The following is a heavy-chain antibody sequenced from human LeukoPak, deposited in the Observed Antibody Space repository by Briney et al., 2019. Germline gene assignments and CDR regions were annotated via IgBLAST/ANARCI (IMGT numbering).Heavy chain of an antibody. J-gene: IGHJ4*02. Sequence: SETLSLTCTVSGGSISSGDYYWSWIRQPLGKGLEWIGYIYYSGSTYYNPSLKSRVTISVDTSKNQFSLKLSSVTAADTAVYYCARAGEDFWSGYYPDYWGQGTLVTVSS. D-gene: IGHD3-3*01. CDR2: IYYSGST. CDR1: GGSISSGDYY. V-gene: IGHV4-30-4*08. CDR3: ARAGEDFWSGYYPDY.